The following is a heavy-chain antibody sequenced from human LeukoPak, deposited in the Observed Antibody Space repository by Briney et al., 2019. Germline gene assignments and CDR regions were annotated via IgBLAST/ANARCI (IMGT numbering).Heavy chain of an antibody. D-gene: IGHD1-1*01. CDR2: LNPKSGDT. J-gene: IGHJ4*02. V-gene: IGHV1-8*01. CDR1: GFTFTNYD. CDR3: ARGTALSSPLEY. Sequence: ASVKDSCKASGFTFTNYDINWVRQAPGQGLEWMGWLNPKSGDTGYAQKFQGRVAMTRNTSITTAYMEVSSLTSDDTAVYYCARGTALSSPLEYWGQGTLVIVSS.